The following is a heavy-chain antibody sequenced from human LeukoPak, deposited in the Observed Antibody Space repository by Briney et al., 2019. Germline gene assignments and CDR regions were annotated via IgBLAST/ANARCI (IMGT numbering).Heavy chain of an antibody. Sequence: GGSLSLSCEVSGFTLRSYWMDWVGQAPARGREWVANVKEDGSVKYYVDSVKGRFTISRDNDKNSLYLQINTLKPDDTAVYYCSRALDVWGRGTTATVSS. CDR1: GFTLRSYW. V-gene: IGHV3-7*01. J-gene: IGHJ6*04. CDR2: VKEDGSVK. CDR3: SRALDV.